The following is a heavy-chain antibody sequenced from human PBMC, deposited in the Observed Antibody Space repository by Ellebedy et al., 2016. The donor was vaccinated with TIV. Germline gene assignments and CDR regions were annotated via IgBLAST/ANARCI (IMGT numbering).Heavy chain of an antibody. CDR1: GYSISSGYY. J-gene: IGHJ2*01. V-gene: IGHV4-38-2*02. CDR2: IYYSGST. Sequence: SETLSLTCTVSGYSISSGYYWGWIRPPPGKGLEWIGSIYYSGSTYYNPSLKSRVTISVDTSKNQFSLKLSSVTAADTAVYYCARDIEHFDLWGRGTLVTVSS. D-gene: IGHD5-24*01. CDR3: ARDIEHFDL.